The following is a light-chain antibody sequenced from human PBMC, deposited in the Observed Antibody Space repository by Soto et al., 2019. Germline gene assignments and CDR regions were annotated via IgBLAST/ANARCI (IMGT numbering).Light chain of an antibody. CDR3: QQRYNWPIT. CDR1: QSVSSQ. Sequence: EIVLTQSPAILSLSPGERATLSCRASQSVSSQLAWYQQRPGQAPRLLIYGASSRATGIPARFSGSGSGTDFTLTITSLEPEDFAVYFCQQRYNWPITFGQGTRLEI. J-gene: IGKJ5*01. CDR2: GAS. V-gene: IGKV3-11*01.